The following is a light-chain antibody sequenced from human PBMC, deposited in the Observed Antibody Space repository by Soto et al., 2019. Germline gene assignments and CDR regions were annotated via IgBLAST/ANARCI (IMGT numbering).Light chain of an antibody. Sequence: IQLTQSPSSLSASVGDRVTITCRASQGISSYLAWYQRKPGKAPKLLIYAASTLQSGVPSRFSGSGSGTDFTLTISSLQHEDFATYYCQQIYSYPITFGQGTRPEIK. CDR1: QGISSY. CDR3: QQIYSYPIT. V-gene: IGKV1-9*01. J-gene: IGKJ5*01. CDR2: AAS.